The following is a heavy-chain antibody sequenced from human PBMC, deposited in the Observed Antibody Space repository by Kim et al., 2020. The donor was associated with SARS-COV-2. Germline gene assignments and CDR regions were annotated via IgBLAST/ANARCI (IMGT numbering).Heavy chain of an antibody. D-gene: IGHD3-16*01. CDR2: IKGIGNGGTI. CDR1: GLTFSKAW. J-gene: IGHJ6*02. CDR3: TTEGVEDVRWYYAGMDV. V-gene: IGHV3-15*01. Sequence: GGSLRLSCAASGLTFSKAWMTWVRQAPGKGLEWVGRIKGIGNGGTIDYAAPVKGRFTISRDDSKHMLYLQMNSLTTEDTAVYYCTTEGVEDVRWYYAGMDVWGQGTAVTVSS.